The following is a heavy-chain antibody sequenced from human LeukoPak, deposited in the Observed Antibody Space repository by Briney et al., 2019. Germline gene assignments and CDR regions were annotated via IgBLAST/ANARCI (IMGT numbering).Heavy chain of an antibody. CDR1: RGSLSGYY. CDR2: INHSGST. D-gene: IGHD6-13*01. CDR3: ARVSSNSSSWYLDY. J-gene: IGHJ4*02. Sequence: SETVSLTCPVYRGSLSGYYWRWIRQPPAKGLEGMGEINHSGSTNYNPSLKSRVTISVDTSKNQFSLKLSSVTAADTAVYYCARVSSNSSSWYLDYWGQGTLVTVSS. V-gene: IGHV4-34*01.